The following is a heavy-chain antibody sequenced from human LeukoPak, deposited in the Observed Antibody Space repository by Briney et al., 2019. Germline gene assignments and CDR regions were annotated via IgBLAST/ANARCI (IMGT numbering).Heavy chain of an antibody. CDR2: IRFDGSNK. Sequence: GGSLRLYCAVSRFTFSSYGMHWVRQAPGKGLEWVAFIRFDGSNKYYADSVKGRFTISRDNSKNTLYLQMNSLRGEDTAVYYCAKDPYDFWSGSTDRVFDYWGQGTLVTVSS. CDR1: RFTFSSYG. D-gene: IGHD3-3*01. J-gene: IGHJ4*02. V-gene: IGHV3-30*02. CDR3: AKDPYDFWSGSTDRVFDY.